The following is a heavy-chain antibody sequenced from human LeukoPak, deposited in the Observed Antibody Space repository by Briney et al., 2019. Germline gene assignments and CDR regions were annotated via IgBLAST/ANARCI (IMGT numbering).Heavy chain of an antibody. CDR3: ARSPHILTGENFDY. CDR2: INPNSGGT. J-gene: IGHJ4*02. Sequence: EASVKVSCKASGYTFTSYYMHWVRQAPGQGLEWMGRINPNSGGTNYAQKFQRRVTMTRDTSISTAYMELGRLRSDDTAVYYCARSPHILTGENFDYWGQGTLVTVSS. CDR1: GYTFTSYY. D-gene: IGHD3-9*01. V-gene: IGHV1-2*06.